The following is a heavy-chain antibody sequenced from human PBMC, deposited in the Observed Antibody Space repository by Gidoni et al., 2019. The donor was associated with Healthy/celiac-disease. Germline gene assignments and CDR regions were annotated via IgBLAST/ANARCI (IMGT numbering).Heavy chain of an antibody. CDR2: IYYSGST. J-gene: IGHJ4*02. V-gene: IGHV4-59*08. CDR3: ARSSSSSGNFDY. Sequence: QVQLQESGPGLVKPSETLSLTCTVAGGSISSYYWSWIRQPPGKGLEWIGYIYYSGSTNYNPSLKSRVTISVDTSKNQFSLKLSSVTAADTAVYYCARSSSSSGNFDYWGQGTLVTVSS. D-gene: IGHD6-6*01. CDR1: GGSISSYY.